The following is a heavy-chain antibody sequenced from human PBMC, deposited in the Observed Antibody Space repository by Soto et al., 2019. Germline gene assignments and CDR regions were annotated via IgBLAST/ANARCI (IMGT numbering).Heavy chain of an antibody. V-gene: IGHV3-30*04. CDR1: GFTFSRYA. J-gene: IGHJ4*02. CDR2: ISYGGSDK. Sequence: GGSLRLSCVVSGFTFSRYAMHWVRQAPGKGLEWVAAISYGGSDKKYADSVKGRFTISGDNSKDTLYLQMDSLRPDDTAVYYCARPPFDSSGYYPNWGQGTLVTVS. D-gene: IGHD3-22*01. CDR3: ARPPFDSSGYYPN.